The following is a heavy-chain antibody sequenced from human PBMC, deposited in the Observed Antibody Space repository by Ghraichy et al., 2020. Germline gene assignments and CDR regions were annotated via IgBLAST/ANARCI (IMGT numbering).Heavy chain of an antibody. CDR1: GFTFSSYS. V-gene: IGHV3-21*01. CDR3: ARDGGGYCSSTSCPITYYYYYGMDV. Sequence: GGSLRLSCAASGFTFSSYSMNWVRQAPGKGLEWVSSISSSSSYIYYADSVKGRFTISRDNAKNSLYLQMNSLGAEDTAVYYCARDGGGYCSSTSCPITYYYYYGMDVWGQGTTVTVSS. J-gene: IGHJ6*02. D-gene: IGHD2-2*01. CDR2: ISSSSSYI.